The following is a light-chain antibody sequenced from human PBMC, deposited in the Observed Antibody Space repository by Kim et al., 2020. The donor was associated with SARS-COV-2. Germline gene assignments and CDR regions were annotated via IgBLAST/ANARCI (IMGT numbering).Light chain of an antibody. CDR2: STS. CDR3: LLYYGGAQLPYV. CDR1: TGADTSGYY. Sequence: TVTLPWASSTGADTSGYYPNWFQQKPGQAPRALIYSTSNKHTWTPARFSGSLRGGKAALTLSGVQPEDEAEYYCLLYYGGAQLPYVFGTGTKVTVL. J-gene: IGLJ1*01. V-gene: IGLV7-43*01.